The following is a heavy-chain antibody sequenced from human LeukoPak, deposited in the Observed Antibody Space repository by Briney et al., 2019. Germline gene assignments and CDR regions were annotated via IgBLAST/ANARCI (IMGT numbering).Heavy chain of an antibody. V-gene: IGHV3-74*01. D-gene: IGHD2-2*01. CDR3: ARSPVEVDGFDI. CDR2: INSDGSST. Sequence: GGSLRLSCAASGFTFSSYWMYWVRQAPGKGVVWVSRINSDGSSTSYADSVKGRCSISRGNAKNTLYLQMNSLRAEDTAVYYCARSPVEVDGFDIWGQGTMVTVSS. J-gene: IGHJ3*02. CDR1: GFTFSSYW.